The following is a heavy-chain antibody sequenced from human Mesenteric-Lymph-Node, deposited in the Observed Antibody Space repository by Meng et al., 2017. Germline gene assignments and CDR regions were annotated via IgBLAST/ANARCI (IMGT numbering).Heavy chain of an antibody. Sequence: SVKVSCKASGGTFSSYAISWVRQAPGQGLEWMGGIIPIFGTANYAQKFQGRVTITTDESTSTAYMELSSLRSEDTAVYYCARETSTTAYYYGSGSYYFDYWVQGTLVPSPQ. CDR1: GGTFSSYA. D-gene: IGHD3-10*01. CDR3: ARETSTTAYYYGSGSYYFDY. CDR2: IIPIFGTA. V-gene: IGHV1-69*05. J-gene: IGHJ4*02.